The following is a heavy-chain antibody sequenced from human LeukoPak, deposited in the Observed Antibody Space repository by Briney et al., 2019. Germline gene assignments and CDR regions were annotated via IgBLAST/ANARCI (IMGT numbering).Heavy chain of an antibody. V-gene: IGHV4-30-2*02. CDR2: IYHSGST. D-gene: IGHD3-22*01. CDR1: GGSISSGGYS. CDR3: AGDSSGYYYSLFDY. J-gene: IGHJ4*02. Sequence: SQTLSLTCAVSGGSISSGGYSWSWIRQPPGKGLEWIGYIYHSGSTYYNPSLKSRVTISVDTSKNQFSLKLSSVTAADTAVYYCAGDSSGYYYSLFDYWGQGTLVTVSS.